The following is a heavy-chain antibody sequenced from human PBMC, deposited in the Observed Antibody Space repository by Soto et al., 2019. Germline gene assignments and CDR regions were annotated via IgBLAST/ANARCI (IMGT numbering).Heavy chain of an antibody. D-gene: IGHD3-10*01. CDR3: ARIYGSGSYFYYYGMDV. V-gene: IGHV4-61*01. CDR1: GGPVSSGSYY. CDR2: IYYSGST. J-gene: IGHJ6*02. Sequence: SETLSLTCTVSGGPVSSGSYYWSWIRQPPGKGLEWIGYIYYSGSTNYNPSLKSRVTISVDTSKNQFSLKLSSVTAADTAVYYCARIYGSGSYFYYYGMDVWGQGTTVTVSS.